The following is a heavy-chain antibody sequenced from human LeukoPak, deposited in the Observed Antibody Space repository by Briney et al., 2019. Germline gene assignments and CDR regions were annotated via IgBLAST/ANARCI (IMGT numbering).Heavy chain of an antibody. CDR3: ARDNKNPLAGFDY. D-gene: IGHD6-19*01. J-gene: IGHJ4*02. CDR2: IYYSGST. CDR1: GGSFSTYY. V-gene: IGHV4-59*01. Sequence: PSETLSLTCTVSGGSFSTYYWSWIRQPPGKGLEWIGYIYYSGSTDYNPSLKSRVTISVDTSKNQFSLKLSSVTAADTAVYYCARDNKNPLAGFDYWGQGTLVTVSS.